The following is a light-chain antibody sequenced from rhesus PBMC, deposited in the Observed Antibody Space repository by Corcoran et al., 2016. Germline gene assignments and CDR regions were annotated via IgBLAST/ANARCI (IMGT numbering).Light chain of an antibody. V-gene: IGKV1S14*01. CDR1: QGISHY. CDR3: QQNYSYPRT. Sequence: DIQMTQSPSSLSASVGDTFTITCRASQGISHYLAWYQQRQGKAPKPLFYYASHLESGVPTRFSGNGSGTDFTLTISSLQPEEFATYCCQQNYSYPRTFGRGTKVGIK. J-gene: IGKJ1*01. CDR2: YAS.